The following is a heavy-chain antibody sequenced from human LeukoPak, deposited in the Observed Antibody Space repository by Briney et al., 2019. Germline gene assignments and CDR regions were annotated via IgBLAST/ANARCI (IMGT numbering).Heavy chain of an antibody. V-gene: IGHV7-4-1*02. CDR2: INTNTGNP. CDR3: ARGNYDY. J-gene: IGHJ4*02. CDR1: GYTLTELS. Sequence: ASVKVSCKVSGYTLTELSMHWVRQAPGQGLEWMGWINTNTGNPTYAQGFTGRFVFSLDTSVSTAYLQISSLKAEDTAVYYCARGNYDYWGQGTLVTVSS.